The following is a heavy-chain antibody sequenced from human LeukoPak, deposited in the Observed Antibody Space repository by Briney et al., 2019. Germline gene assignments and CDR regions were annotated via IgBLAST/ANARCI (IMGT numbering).Heavy chain of an antibody. V-gene: IGHV3-9*01. D-gene: IGHD6-6*01. CDR1: RFTFDDYA. CDR3: AKGLEKPLDYYYYMDV. J-gene: IGHJ6*03. Sequence: PGRSLRLSCAASRFTFDDYAMHWVRQAPGKGLEWVSGISWNSGSIGYADSVKGRFTISRDNAKNSLYLQMNSLRAEDTALYYCAKGLEKPLDYYYYMDVWGKGTTVTVSS. CDR2: ISWNSGSI.